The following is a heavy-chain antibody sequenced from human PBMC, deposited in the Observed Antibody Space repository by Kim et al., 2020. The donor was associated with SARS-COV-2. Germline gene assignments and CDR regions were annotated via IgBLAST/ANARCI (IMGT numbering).Heavy chain of an antibody. CDR3: ASGAGHDY. V-gene: IGHV3-23*01. CDR2: ISGRGGST. Sequence: GGSLRLSCAASGFTFSTHAMSWVRQAPGKGLEWVAAISGRGGSTYSADSVKGRCTIARDNTKNTLYLQMNSLRPDDTAVHICASGAGHDYWGQGKLVTVSS. CDR1: GFTFSTHA. D-gene: IGHD6-13*01. J-gene: IGHJ4*02.